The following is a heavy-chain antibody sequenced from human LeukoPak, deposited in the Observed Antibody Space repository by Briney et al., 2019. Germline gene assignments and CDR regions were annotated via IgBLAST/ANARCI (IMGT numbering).Heavy chain of an antibody. Sequence: QTGGSLRLSCAAPGFTFSSYAMSWVRQAPGKGLEWVSAISGSGGSTYYADSVKGRFTISRDNSKNTLYLQMNSLRAEDTAVYYCAKDEGATVLRYFDWLFPFDYWGQGTLVTVSS. CDR3: AKDEGATVLRYFDWLFPFDY. V-gene: IGHV3-23*01. J-gene: IGHJ4*02. CDR2: ISGSGGST. CDR1: GFTFSSYA. D-gene: IGHD3-9*01.